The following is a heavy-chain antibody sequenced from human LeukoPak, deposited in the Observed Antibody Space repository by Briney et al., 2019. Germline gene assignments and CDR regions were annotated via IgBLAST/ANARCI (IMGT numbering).Heavy chain of an antibody. J-gene: IGHJ5*02. CDR3: AKSAHYDILTGYFWFDP. V-gene: IGHV3-7*03. CDR1: GFPFSSYW. Sequence: GGSLRLSCAASGFPFSSYWMSWVRQAPGKGLEWVANIKQDESEKYYVDSVKGRFTISRDNAKNSLYLQMNSLRAEDTALYYCAKSAHYDILTGYFWFDPRGQGTLVTVSS. D-gene: IGHD3-9*01. CDR2: IKQDESEK.